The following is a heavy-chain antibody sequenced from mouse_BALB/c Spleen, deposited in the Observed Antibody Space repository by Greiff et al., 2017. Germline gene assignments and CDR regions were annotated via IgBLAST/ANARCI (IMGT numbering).Heavy chain of an antibody. D-gene: IGHD1-1*01. CDR1: GFAFSSYD. V-gene: IGHV5-12-1*01. CDR2: ISSGGGST. CDR3: ASYYGSSYFDY. J-gene: IGHJ2*01. Sequence: EVQVVESGGGLVKPGGSLKLSCAASGFAFSSYDMSWVRQTPEKRLEWVAYISSGGGSTYYPDTVKGRFTISRDNAKNTLYLQMSSLKSEDTAMYYCASYYGSSYFDYWGQGTTLTVSS.